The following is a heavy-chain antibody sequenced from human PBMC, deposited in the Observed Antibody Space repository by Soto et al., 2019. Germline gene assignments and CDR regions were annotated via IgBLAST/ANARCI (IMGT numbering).Heavy chain of an antibody. Sequence: GASVKVSCKASGYTVTSYAMHWVRQAPGQRLEWMGWINAGNGNTKYSQKFQGRVTITRDTAASTAYMELSSLRSEDPAVYYCARDSGSYRYFDYWGQGTLVTVSS. V-gene: IGHV1-3*01. D-gene: IGHD1-26*01. CDR2: INAGNGNT. CDR1: GYTVTSYA. CDR3: ARDSGSYRYFDY. J-gene: IGHJ4*02.